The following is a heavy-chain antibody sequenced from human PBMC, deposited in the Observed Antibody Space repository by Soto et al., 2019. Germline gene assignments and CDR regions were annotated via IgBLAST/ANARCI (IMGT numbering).Heavy chain of an antibody. J-gene: IGHJ6*02. CDR1: GVTFSSYW. CDR3: AKDLAFSHGIWNDFSYYYGMDV. D-gene: IGHD1-1*01. CDR2: ISYDGSNK. V-gene: IGHV3-30*18. Sequence: PGGSLRLSCAASGVTFSSYWMHWVRQAPGKGLVWVAVISYDGSNKYYADSVKGRFTISRDNSKNTLYLQMNSLRAEDTAVYYWAKDLAFSHGIWNDFSYYYGMDVWGQGTTVTVSS.